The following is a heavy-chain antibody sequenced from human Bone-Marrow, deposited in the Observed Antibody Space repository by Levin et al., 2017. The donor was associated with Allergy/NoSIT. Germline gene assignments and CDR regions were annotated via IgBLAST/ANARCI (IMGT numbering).Heavy chain of an antibody. CDR3: ATTTGTTRGRGGHYYYGLDA. V-gene: IGHV1-69*13. CDR1: GGTFGSSS. D-gene: IGHD1-1*01. Sequence: SVKVSCKASGGTFGSSSISWVRQATGQGLEWMGGIFPMYGTSKYAQKFQVRITIIADESTVTAYMELSGLTSDDTAVYYCATTTGTTRGRGGHYYYGLDAWGQGTTVTVSS. CDR2: IFPMYGTS. J-gene: IGHJ6*02.